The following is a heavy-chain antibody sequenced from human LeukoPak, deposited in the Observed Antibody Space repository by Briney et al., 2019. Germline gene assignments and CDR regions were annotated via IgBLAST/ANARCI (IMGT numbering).Heavy chain of an antibody. CDR2: IKSKTDGGTA. CDR3: ATSGGYLDY. D-gene: IGHD3-10*01. V-gene: IGHV3-15*01. Sequence: KPGGSLRLSCAASGSTFSKAWMGWVRQAPGKGLEWVGRIKSKTDGGTADYAAPVKGRFIISRDDSKNTLYLQMNSLKTDDTAVYYCATSGGYLDYWGQGTLVTVSS. J-gene: IGHJ4*02. CDR1: GSTFSKAW.